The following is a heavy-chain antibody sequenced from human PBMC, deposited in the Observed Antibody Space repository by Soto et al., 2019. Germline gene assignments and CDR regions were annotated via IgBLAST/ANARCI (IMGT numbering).Heavy chain of an antibody. V-gene: IGHV3-30*04. CDR1: GFTFSSYS. D-gene: IGHD3-22*01. J-gene: IGHJ4*02. CDR2: ISHDGHTT. Sequence: PGGSLRLSCVASGFTFSSYSMQWVRQAPGKGLEWVAVISHDGHTTYYGDSVKGRSTISIDNSKSTLFLHMNRLTAEDTATYYCPRYDSGGFSVYWGQGTLVTVSS. CDR3: PRYDSGGFSVY.